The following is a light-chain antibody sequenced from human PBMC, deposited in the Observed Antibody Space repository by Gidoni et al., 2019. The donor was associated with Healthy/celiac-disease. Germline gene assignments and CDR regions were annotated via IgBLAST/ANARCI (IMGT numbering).Light chain of an antibody. CDR3: QQYDSTPPG. V-gene: IGKV4-1*01. CDR2: WAS. J-gene: IGKJ3*01. Sequence: DIVMTQSPDSLAVSLGERATINCQSSQSVLYSSNNNNYLAWYQQKPGQPPKLLIYWASTRESGVPDRFSGSGSGTDFTLTISSLQAEDVAVYYCQQYDSTPPGFGPGTKVEIK. CDR1: QSVLYSSNNNNY.